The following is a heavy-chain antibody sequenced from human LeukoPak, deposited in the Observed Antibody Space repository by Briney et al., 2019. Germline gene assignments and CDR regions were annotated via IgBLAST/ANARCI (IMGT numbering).Heavy chain of an antibody. CDR1: GGSISSYY. Sequence: SETLSLACTVSGGSISSYYWSWIRQPPGKGLEGIWYIYYSGSTNYNPSLKSRVTISVDTSKNQFSLKLSSVTAADTAVYYCATQGRYCSSTSCSTGGFDYWGQGTLVTVSS. J-gene: IGHJ4*02. CDR2: IYYSGST. V-gene: IGHV4-59*01. CDR3: ATQGRYCSSTSCSTGGFDY. D-gene: IGHD2-2*02.